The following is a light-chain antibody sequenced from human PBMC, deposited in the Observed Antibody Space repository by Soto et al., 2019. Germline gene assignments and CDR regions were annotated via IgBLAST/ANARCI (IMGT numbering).Light chain of an antibody. CDR1: QSVSSSY. CDR3: QQYCSSRWT. J-gene: IGKJ1*01. V-gene: IGKV3-20*01. Sequence: EIVLTQSPGTLSLSPGERATLSCRASQSVSSSYLAWYQQNRGQAPRPLIYGASSRAPGIPDRFGGSGSGTDFTRTISRLEPEDFEVYYCQQYCSSRWTFGQGTKVEIK. CDR2: GAS.